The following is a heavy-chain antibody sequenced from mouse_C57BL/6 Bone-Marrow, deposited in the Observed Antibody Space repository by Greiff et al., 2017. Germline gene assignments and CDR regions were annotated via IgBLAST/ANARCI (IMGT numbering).Heavy chain of an antibody. CDR1: GYTFTSYG. V-gene: IGHV1-81*01. D-gene: IGHD1-1*01. J-gene: IGHJ1*03. CDR3: ASYYYGSRDWYFDV. Sequence: VQLQQSGAELARPGASVKLSCKASGYTFTSYGISWVKQRTGQGLEWIGEIYPRSGNTYYNEKFKGKATLTADKSSSTAYMELRSLTSEDSAVYFCASYYYGSRDWYFDVWGTGTTVTVSS. CDR2: IYPRSGNT.